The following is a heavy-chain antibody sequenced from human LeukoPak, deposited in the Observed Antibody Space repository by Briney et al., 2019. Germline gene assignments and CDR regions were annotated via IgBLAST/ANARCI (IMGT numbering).Heavy chain of an antibody. Sequence: SETLSLTCSVSSGSISSYNWSWIRQPPGKGLEWIGFIYTIGSTNYNPSLKSRVSTSVDTSKNQFSLKLSAVTAADTAVYYCARHDADSGSYPRTYYYYMDVWGKGTTVTVSS. J-gene: IGHJ6*03. CDR1: SGSISSYN. D-gene: IGHD3-10*01. CDR2: IYTIGST. CDR3: ARHDADSGSYPRTYYYYMDV. V-gene: IGHV4-4*09.